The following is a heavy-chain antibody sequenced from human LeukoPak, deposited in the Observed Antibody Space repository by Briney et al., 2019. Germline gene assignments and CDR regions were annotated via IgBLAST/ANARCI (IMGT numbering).Heavy chain of an antibody. CDR1: VCTFGLYY. J-gene: IGHJ5*01. Sequence: GGSLRLSCAASVCTFGLYYMFWVRQGPWKGLVWVSTVSPDGSSTKYADSVKGRFTISRDNARSTLYLQMNSLRAEDMAVYYCATGYTSSYSWDSWGQGTLVTVSS. D-gene: IGHD5-18*01. CDR3: ATGYTSSYSWDS. V-gene: IGHV3-74*01. CDR2: VSPDGSST.